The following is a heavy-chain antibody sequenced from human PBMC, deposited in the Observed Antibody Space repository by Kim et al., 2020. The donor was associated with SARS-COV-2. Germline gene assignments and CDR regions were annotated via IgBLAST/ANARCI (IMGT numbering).Heavy chain of an antibody. D-gene: IGHD5-12*01. Sequence: GGSLRLSCAASGFTFSSYAMYWVRQAPGKGLEWVALISYDGSNKYYADSVKGRFTISRDNSKNTLYLQMNSLRAEDTAVYYCAKVERWLQWGFDSWGQGT. CDR2: ISYDGSNK. V-gene: IGHV3-30*04. J-gene: IGHJ4*02. CDR1: GFTFSSYA. CDR3: AKVERWLQWGFDS.